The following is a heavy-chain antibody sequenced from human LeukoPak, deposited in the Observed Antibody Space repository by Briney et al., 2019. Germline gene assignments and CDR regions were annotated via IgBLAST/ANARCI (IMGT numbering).Heavy chain of an antibody. V-gene: IGHV4-34*01. CDR1: GGSFSGYY. CDR3: ARDAMSYLDY. D-gene: IGHD2-2*01. CDR2: INHSRST. J-gene: IGHJ4*02. Sequence: PSETLSLTCAVYGGSFSGYYWSWIRQPPGKGLEWIGEINHSRSTNYNPSLKSRVTISVDTSKNQFSLKLSSVTAADTAVYYCARDAMSYLDYWGQGTLVTVSS.